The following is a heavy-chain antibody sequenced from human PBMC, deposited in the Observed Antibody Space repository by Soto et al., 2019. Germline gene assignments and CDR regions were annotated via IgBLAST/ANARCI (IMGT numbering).Heavy chain of an antibody. CDR1: GGSLSDSF. V-gene: IGHV4-34*01. J-gene: IGHJ5*02. D-gene: IGHD7-27*01. CDR2: IHHSGIS. CDR3: AVTGTYNWFDP. Sequence: QVQLQQWGAGLVKPSETLSLSCTVSGGSLSDSFWNWIRQPPGKGLEWIGEIHHSGISNYNPSLKSRVTMSVDTSKNQFSLKMTSVTTADTAVYYCAVTGTYNWFDPWGQGTLVTVSS.